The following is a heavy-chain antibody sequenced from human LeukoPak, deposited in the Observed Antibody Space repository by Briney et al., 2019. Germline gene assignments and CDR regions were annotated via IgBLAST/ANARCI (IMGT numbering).Heavy chain of an antibody. Sequence: GGSLRLSCAASGFTFSTYNMNWVRQTPGKGLEWVSSISSSSTYIYYADSVKGRFTISRDNAQNSLYLQMSSLRAEDTAVYYCARDGVRDVVVSTIDHWGQGTLVTVSS. CDR3: ARDGVRDVVVSTIDH. D-gene: IGHD2-15*01. CDR2: ISSSSTYI. V-gene: IGHV3-21*01. CDR1: GFTFSTYN. J-gene: IGHJ4*02.